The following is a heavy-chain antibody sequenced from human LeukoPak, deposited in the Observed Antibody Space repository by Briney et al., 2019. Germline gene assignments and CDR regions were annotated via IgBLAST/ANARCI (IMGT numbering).Heavy chain of an antibody. J-gene: IGHJ6*03. CDR3: ARATGDANYFYYYLDV. CDR1: GYTFTAYY. Sequence: WASVKVSCKASGYTFTAYYTHWVRQAPGQGLEWVGWINPHSGGTNYAQEFQGRVTMTRDTSISTAYMELSRLRSDDTAVYYCARATGDANYFYYYLDVWGKGTTVTVSS. D-gene: IGHD7-27*01. V-gene: IGHV1-2*02. CDR2: INPHSGGT.